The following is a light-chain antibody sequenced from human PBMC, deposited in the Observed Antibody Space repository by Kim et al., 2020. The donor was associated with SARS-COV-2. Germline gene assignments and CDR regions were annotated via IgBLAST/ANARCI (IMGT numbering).Light chain of an antibody. Sequence: SGAPGKTACITGSGERLGQKYVCWYQHKAGQSPVVVMYQDTLRPSGIPERFSGYNSGNIATLTISGTQDMDEADYYCQVWDSTTTVFGGGTQLTVL. CDR2: QDT. V-gene: IGLV3-1*01. CDR3: QVWDSTTTV. J-gene: IGLJ2*01. CDR1: RLGQKY.